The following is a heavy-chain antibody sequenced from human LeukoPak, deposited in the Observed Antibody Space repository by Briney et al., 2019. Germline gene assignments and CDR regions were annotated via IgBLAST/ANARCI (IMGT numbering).Heavy chain of an antibody. J-gene: IGHJ4*02. CDR2: IKQDGSEK. V-gene: IGHV3-7*01. CDR1: GFTFSSYW. CDR3: ARWGRAILVIVPFDY. Sequence: PGGSLRLSCAASGFTFSSYWMSWIRQAPGKGLEWVANIKQDGSEKYYVDSVKGRFTISRDNAKNSLYLQMNSLRAEDTAVYYCARWGRAILVIVPFDYWGQGTLVTVSS. D-gene: IGHD2-2*01.